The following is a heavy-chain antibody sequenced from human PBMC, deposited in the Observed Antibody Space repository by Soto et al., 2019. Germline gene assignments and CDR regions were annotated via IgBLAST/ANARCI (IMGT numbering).Heavy chain of an antibody. CDR1: GFTFSTYA. Sequence: GGSLRLSCAASGFTFSTYAMNWVLQAPGKGLEWVSALSDNGGSTYYADSVRGRFTISRDNSMNTLYLQMNSLRAEDTAVYYCTGGGVSSGPGYWGQGALVTVSS. D-gene: IGHD3-16*01. V-gene: IGHV3-23*01. CDR3: TGGGVSSGPGY. J-gene: IGHJ4*02. CDR2: LSDNGGST.